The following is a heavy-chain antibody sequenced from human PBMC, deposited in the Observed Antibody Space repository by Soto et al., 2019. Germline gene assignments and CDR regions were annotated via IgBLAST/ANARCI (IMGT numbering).Heavy chain of an antibody. CDR1: GYTFTGYY. J-gene: IGHJ3*02. CDR3: ARSPSITMIVVVITAFDI. CDR2: INPNSGGT. V-gene: IGHV1-2*02. Sequence: ASVKVSCKASGYTFTGYYMHWVRRAPGQGLEWMGWINPNSGGTNYAQKFQGRVTMTRDTSISTAYMELSRLRSDDTAVYYCARSPSITMIVVVITAFDIWGQGTMVTVSS. D-gene: IGHD3-22*01.